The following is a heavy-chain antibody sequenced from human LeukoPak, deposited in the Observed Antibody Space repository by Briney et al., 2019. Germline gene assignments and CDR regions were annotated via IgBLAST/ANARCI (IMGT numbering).Heavy chain of an antibody. CDR3: ARGGSSYNDEHEEFDY. J-gene: IGHJ4*02. D-gene: IGHD3-22*01. V-gene: IGHV1-8*01. CDR2: MNPNSGYT. CDR1: GYTFTSHD. Sequence: ASVKVSCKASGYTFTSHDINWVRQATGQGLEWMGWMNPNSGYTGYEQKFQGRVTMTRDTSTSTAYMELSSLRSEDTAVYYCARGGSSYNDEHEEFDYWGQGTVVTVSS.